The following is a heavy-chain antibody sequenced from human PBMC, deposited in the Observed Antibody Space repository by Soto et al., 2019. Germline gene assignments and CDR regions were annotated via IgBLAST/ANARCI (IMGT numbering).Heavy chain of an antibody. CDR2: INWNGGSI. CDR1: GFTFGDYG. J-gene: IGHJ6*03. Sequence: EVQLVESGGGVVRPGGSLRLSCAASGFTFGDYGMSWVRQVPGKGLEWVSGINWNGGSIAYADSVEGRFTISRDNAKKFLYLQINSLRAEDTALYLCARAFCSGGSCSSFYYYYYMDVWGKGTTVTVSS. CDR3: ARAFCSGGSCSSFYYYYYMDV. V-gene: IGHV3-20*01. D-gene: IGHD2-15*01.